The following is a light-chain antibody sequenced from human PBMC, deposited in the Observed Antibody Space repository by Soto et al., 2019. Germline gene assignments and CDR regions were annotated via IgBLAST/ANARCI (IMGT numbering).Light chain of an antibody. Sequence: EIVLTQSPGTLSLSPGERATLSCRASQSVSSSYVAWYQQKPGQAPRLLIYGSSSRATGIPDRFSGSGSETGFTLTISTLEPEDFAVYYCQQYGCSPFTFGQGTKLEIK. CDR1: QSVSSSY. V-gene: IGKV3-20*01. J-gene: IGKJ2*01. CDR3: QQYGCSPFT. CDR2: GSS.